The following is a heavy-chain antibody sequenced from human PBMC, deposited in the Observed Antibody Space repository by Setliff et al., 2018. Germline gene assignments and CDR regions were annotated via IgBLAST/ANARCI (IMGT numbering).Heavy chain of an antibody. D-gene: IGHD3-22*01. CDR1: GGSFSDSY. CDR3: AVPHDPYDRSGYYEPYFDY. CDR2: IYHSGST. J-gene: IGHJ4*02. V-gene: IGHV4-34*01. Sequence: SETLSLTCAVYGGSFSDSYGRWVRQPQGKGLGWIGEIYHSGSTNYNPSLKSRVTISVDTSKNQLSLKLNSVTAADTAVYYCAVPHDPYDRSGYYEPYFDYWGQGTLVTVSS.